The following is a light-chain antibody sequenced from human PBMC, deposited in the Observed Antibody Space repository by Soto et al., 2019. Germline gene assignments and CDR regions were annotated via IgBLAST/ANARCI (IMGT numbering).Light chain of an antibody. V-gene: IGKV3-11*01. CDR1: QSVSSY. Sequence: EIVLTQSPATLSLSPWERATLSCRASQSVSSYLAWYQQKPGQAPRLLIYDASNRATGIPARFSGSGSGTDFTLTISSLEPEDSAVYYCQQHLGRHTFGQGTKVDIK. CDR3: QQHLGRHT. CDR2: DAS. J-gene: IGKJ1*01.